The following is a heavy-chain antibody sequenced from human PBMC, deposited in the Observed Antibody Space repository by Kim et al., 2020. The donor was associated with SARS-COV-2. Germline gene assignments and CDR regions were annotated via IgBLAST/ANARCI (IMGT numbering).Heavy chain of an antibody. CDR1: GFTFSNAW. Sequence: GGSLRLSCAASGFTFSNAWMSWVRQAPGKGLEWVGRIKSKTDGGTTDYAAPVKGRFTISRDDSKNTLYLQMNSLKTEDTAVYYCTTLLRYGSGSYYNQIRIDYWGQGTLVTVSS. CDR2: IKSKTDGGTT. CDR3: TTLLRYGSGSYYNQIRIDY. V-gene: IGHV3-15*01. D-gene: IGHD3-10*01. J-gene: IGHJ4*02.